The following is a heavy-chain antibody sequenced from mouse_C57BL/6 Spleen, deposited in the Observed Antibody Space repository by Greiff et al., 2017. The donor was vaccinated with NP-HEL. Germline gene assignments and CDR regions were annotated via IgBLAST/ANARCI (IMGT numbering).Heavy chain of an antibody. CDR2: INPNNGGT. V-gene: IGHV1-22*01. D-gene: IGHD1-1*01. J-gene: IGHJ2*01. Sequence: VQLQQSGPELVKPGASVKMSCKASGYTFTDYNMHWVKQSHGKSLEWIGYINPNNGGTSYNQKFKGKATLTVNKSSSTAYMELRSLTSEDSAVYYCAPHYYGSSYFDYWGQGTTLTVSS. CDR3: APHYYGSSYFDY. CDR1: GYTFTDYN.